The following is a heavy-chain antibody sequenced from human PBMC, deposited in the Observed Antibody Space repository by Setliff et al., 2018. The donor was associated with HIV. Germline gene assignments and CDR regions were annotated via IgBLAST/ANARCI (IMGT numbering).Heavy chain of an antibody. J-gene: IGHJ6*03. D-gene: IGHD3-10*01. CDR2: ISSSGNTM. CDR3: TRDGVIKYYYYYYYMDV. Sequence: GGSLRLSCAASGFTFSDYYMAWIRQAPGKGLEWISYISSSGNTMYYADSVKGRFTISRDNAKNSLYLQVNSLRAEDTAVYYCTRDGVIKYYYYYYYMDVWGKGTTVTVSS. CDR1: GFTFSDYY. V-gene: IGHV3-11*01.